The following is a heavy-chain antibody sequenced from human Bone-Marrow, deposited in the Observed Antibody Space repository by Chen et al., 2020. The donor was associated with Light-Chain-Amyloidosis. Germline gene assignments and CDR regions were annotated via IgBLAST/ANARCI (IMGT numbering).Heavy chain of an antibody. J-gene: IGHJ4*02. V-gene: IGHV3-30*04. CDR3: TREGGSLYGDPGPDY. CDR2: ISYDGKIK. Sequence: QVQLVESGGGVAQPGRSLRLSCAASGFSFSSYAFHWVRQAPGKGLEWVAFISYDGKIKHYADSVKGRFIIARDNSKHTLDLKMISLRAGETAVDYCTREGGSLYGDPGPDYWGQGTLVTVS. CDR1: GFSFSSYA. D-gene: IGHD2-21*01.